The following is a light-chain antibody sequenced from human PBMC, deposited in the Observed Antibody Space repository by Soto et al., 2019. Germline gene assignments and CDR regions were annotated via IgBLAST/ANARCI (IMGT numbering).Light chain of an antibody. V-gene: IGKV1-9*01. Sequence: IQLTQSPSSLSASVGDRVTITCRASQGISSYLAWYQQKPGKAPKLLIYAASTLQSGVPPRFSGSGSGTDFTLTISSLQPEDFATYYCQQLNSYDELTFGGGTKVEIK. CDR2: AAS. CDR3: QQLNSYDELT. CDR1: QGISSY. J-gene: IGKJ4*01.